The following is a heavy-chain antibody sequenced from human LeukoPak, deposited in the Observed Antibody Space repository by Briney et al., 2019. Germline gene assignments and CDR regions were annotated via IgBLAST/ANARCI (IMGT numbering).Heavy chain of an antibody. Sequence: SETLSLTCTVSGGSISSSSYYWGWIRQPPGKGLEWIGSIYYSGSTYYNPSLKSRVTISADTSKNQFSLKLSSVTAADTAVYYCARDFILGGDPARYFDYWGQGTLVTVSS. CDR2: IYYSGST. J-gene: IGHJ4*02. V-gene: IGHV4-39*07. CDR1: GGSISSSSYY. D-gene: IGHD2-21*02. CDR3: ARDFILGGDPARYFDY.